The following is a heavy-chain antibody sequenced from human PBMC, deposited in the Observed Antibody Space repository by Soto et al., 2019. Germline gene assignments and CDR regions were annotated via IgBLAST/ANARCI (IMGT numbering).Heavy chain of an antibody. Sequence: GGSLRLSCAASEFTFSRHGMHWVRQAPGKGLQWVGVIWSDGSNEVYADSVKGRFIISRDNSKNILYLQMNSLRAEDTAVYYCARERTFGDNKHNNRDVGGTGITVTASS. CDR1: EFTFSRHG. D-gene: IGHD3-10*01. CDR3: ARERTFGDNKHNNRDV. V-gene: IGHV3-33*01. CDR2: IWSDGSNE. J-gene: IGHJ6*03.